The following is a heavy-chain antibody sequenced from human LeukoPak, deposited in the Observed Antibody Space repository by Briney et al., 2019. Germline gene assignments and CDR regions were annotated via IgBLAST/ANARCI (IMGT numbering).Heavy chain of an antibody. D-gene: IGHD3-10*01. CDR1: GFTFDDYA. Sequence: GGSLRLSCAASGFTFDDYAMHWVRQAPGKGLEWVSLISWDGGSTYYADSVKGRFTISRDNSKNSLYLQMNSLRAEDTAVYYCARDKGFGELAGYMDVWGKGTTVTVSS. V-gene: IGHV3-43D*04. CDR3: ARDKGFGELAGYMDV. CDR2: ISWDGGST. J-gene: IGHJ6*03.